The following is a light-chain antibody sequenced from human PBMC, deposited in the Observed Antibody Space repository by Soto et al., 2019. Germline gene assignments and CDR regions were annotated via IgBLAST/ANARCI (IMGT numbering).Light chain of an antibody. CDR3: QHSYSTPYA. V-gene: IGKV1-39*01. CDR1: QSISSY. J-gene: IGKJ2*01. CDR2: AAS. Sequence: DIQMTQSPSSLSASVGDRVTITCRASQSISSYLNWYQQKPGKAHKLLIYAASTLQSGVPSRFSGSGSGTEFTLTISSLQPEDFATYYCQHSYSTPYAFGQGTQLEIK.